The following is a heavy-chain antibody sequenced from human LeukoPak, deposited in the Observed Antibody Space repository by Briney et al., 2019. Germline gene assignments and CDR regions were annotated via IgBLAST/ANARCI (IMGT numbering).Heavy chain of an antibody. V-gene: IGHV3-7*01. J-gene: IGHJ5*02. CDR3: ARDRLYCSGGSCAEGWFDP. Sequence: GGSLRLSCAASGFTFSNYWMSWVRQAPGKGLEWVANIKQDESEKYYVDSVKGRFTISRDNAKNSLYLQMNSLRAEDTAVYYCARDRLYCSGGSCAEGWFDPWGQGTLVTVSS. D-gene: IGHD2-15*01. CDR1: GFTFSNYW. CDR2: IKQDESEK.